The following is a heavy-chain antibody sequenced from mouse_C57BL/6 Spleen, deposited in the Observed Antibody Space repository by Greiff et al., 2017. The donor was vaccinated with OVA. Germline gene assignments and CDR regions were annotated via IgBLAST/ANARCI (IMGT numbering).Heavy chain of an antibody. V-gene: IGHV1-52*01. CDR2: IDPSDSET. CDR1: GYTFTSYW. J-gene: IGHJ3*01. CDR3: AREEYDGSSCRAWFAY. D-gene: IGHD1-1*01. Sequence: QVQLQQPGAELVRPGSSVKLSCKASGYTFTSYWMHWVKQRPIQGLEWIGNIDPSDSETHYNQKFKDKATLTVDKSSSTAYMQLSSLTSEDSAVYYCAREEYDGSSCRAWFAYWGQGTLVTVSA.